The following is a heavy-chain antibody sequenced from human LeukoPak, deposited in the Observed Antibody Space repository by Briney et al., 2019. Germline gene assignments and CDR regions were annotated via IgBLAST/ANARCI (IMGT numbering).Heavy chain of an antibody. CDR3: ARLQTSYRDGYNFNYFDF. CDR1: GFTFSSYG. V-gene: IGHV3-33*01. Sequence: GGSLRLSCAASGFTFSSYGMHWVRQAPGKGLEWVAVIWYDGSNKYYADSVKGRFSISRDNAENSLYLQMNSLRDEDTAVYYCARLQTSYRDGYNFNYFDFWGQGTLVTVSS. D-gene: IGHD5-24*01. CDR2: IWYDGSNK. J-gene: IGHJ4*02.